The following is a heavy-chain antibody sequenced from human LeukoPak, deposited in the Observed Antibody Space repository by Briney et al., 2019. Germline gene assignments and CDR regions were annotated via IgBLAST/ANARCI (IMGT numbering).Heavy chain of an antibody. D-gene: IGHD6-19*01. CDR3: ARAIDSSGYQYKGFAP. Sequence: PSQTLSLTCTVSGGSISSGSYYWSWLRQPAGTRLEWIGRIYASGRTNYNPSLKSRVTISMDTSKNQFSLRLSSVTAADTAVYYCARAIDSSGYQYKGFAPWGQGTLVTVSS. V-gene: IGHV4-61*02. J-gene: IGHJ5*02. CDR1: GGSISSGSYY. CDR2: IYASGRT.